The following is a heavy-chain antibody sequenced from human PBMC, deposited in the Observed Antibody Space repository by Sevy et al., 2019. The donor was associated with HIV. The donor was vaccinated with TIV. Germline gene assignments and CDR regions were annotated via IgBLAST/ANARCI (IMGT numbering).Heavy chain of an antibody. CDR3: ARDIAVAGNYFDY. J-gene: IGHJ4*02. Sequence: GGSLRLSCAASGFTFSSYAMHWVRQAPGKELEWVAVIAYDGSNKYYADSVKGRFTISRDNSKNTVYLQMNSLRAEDTAVYYCARDIAVAGNYFDYWGQGTLVTVSS. D-gene: IGHD6-19*01. CDR2: IAYDGSNK. V-gene: IGHV3-30-3*01. CDR1: GFTFSSYA.